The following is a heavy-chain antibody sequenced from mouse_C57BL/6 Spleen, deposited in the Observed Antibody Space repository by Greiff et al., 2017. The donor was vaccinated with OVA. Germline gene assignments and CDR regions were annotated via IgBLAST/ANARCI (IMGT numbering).Heavy chain of an antibody. V-gene: IGHV3-6*01. D-gene: IGHD2-4*01. Sequence: VQLQQSGPGLVKPSQSLSLTCSVTGYSITSGYYWNWIRQFPGNKLEWMGYISYDGSNNYNPSLKNRISITRDTSKNQFFLKLNSVTTEDTATYYCAREGLRVFDYWGQGTTLTVSS. CDR2: ISYDGSN. CDR3: AREGLRVFDY. CDR1: GYSITSGYY. J-gene: IGHJ2*01.